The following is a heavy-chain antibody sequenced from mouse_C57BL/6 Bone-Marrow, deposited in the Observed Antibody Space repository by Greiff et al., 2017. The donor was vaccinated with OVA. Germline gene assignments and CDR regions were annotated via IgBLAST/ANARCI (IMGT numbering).Heavy chain of an antibody. CDR3: ARRGSSYGAWFAY. CDR2: ISSGGSYT. CDR1: GFTFSSYG. J-gene: IGHJ3*01. Sequence: EVKVVESGGDLVKPGGSLKLSCAASGFTFSSYGMSWVRQTPDKRLEWVATISSGGSYTYYPASVKGRFTISRDNAKNTLYLQMSSLKSEDTAMYYCARRGSSYGAWFAYWGQGTLVTVSA. V-gene: IGHV5-6*02. D-gene: IGHD1-1*01.